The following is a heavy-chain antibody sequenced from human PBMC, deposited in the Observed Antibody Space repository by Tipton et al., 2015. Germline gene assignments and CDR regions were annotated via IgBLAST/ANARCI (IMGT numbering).Heavy chain of an antibody. CDR3: ARGVDIVTTGPGGWHYYYGMDV. J-gene: IGHJ6*02. V-gene: IGHV1-18*01. Sequence: QVQLVQSGAEVKKPGASVKVSCKASGYTFTTYGISWVRQAPGQGLEWMGWISAYNGNTKYTQKFQGRVTMTTDTSTSTVYMELRSLRSDDTAVYYCARGVDIVTTGPGGWHYYYGMDVWGQGTTVTVSS. CDR1: GYTFTTYG. D-gene: IGHD5-12*01. CDR2: ISAYNGNT.